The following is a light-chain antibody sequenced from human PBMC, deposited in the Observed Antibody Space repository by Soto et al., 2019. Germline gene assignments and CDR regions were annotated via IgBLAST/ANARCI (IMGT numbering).Light chain of an antibody. V-gene: IGKV1-12*01. CDR3: QQSYSPPPIT. Sequence: DMQMTQSPSSVSASVGDRVTITCRASQGISTSLAWYQQKPGAAPKLLMYTASSLQDGVPSRFSGSGSGTDFTLTISSLQPEDSATYYCQQSYSPPPITFGQGTDWRL. CDR2: TAS. J-gene: IGKJ5*01. CDR1: QGISTS.